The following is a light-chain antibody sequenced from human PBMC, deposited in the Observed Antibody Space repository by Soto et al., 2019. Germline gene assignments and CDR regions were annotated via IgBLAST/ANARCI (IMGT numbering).Light chain of an antibody. J-gene: IGKJ3*01. Sequence: EIVLTQSPGTLSLSPWERATLSCRASQSVSSSYLAWYQQKPGQAPRLLIYGASSRATGIPDRFSGSGSGTDFTLTISRLEPEDFAVYYCQQYGGSFRVFGPGTKVDI. V-gene: IGKV3-20*01. CDR2: GAS. CDR1: QSVSSSY. CDR3: QQYGGSFRV.